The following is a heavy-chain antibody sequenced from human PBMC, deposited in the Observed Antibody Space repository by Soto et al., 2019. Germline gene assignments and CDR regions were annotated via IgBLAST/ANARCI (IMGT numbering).Heavy chain of an antibody. J-gene: IGHJ5*02. Sequence: PGESLKISCTGFGYTFTTFWISWVRQMPGRGLEWMGRIDPRDSYTNYSPSLQGHVTISGDKSISTVYLQWASLKASDTAMYYCARLYCSSSTCDSWFDPWGQGTLVTVSS. CDR3: ARLYCSSSTCDSWFDP. V-gene: IGHV5-10-1*01. D-gene: IGHD2-2*01. CDR1: GYTFTTFW. CDR2: IDPRDSYT.